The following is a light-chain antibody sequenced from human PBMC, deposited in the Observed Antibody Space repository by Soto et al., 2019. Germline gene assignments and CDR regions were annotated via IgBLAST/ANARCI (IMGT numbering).Light chain of an antibody. Sequence: ETVLTQSPATLSLSPGERATLSCRASQNVRTFLDWYQQKPGQAPRLLIYGASNRATGIPARFSGSGSGTDFTLTISGLEPEDFAVYYCQQHSHWPPWTFGQGTKVDI. CDR1: QNVRTF. CDR3: QQHSHWPPWT. CDR2: GAS. J-gene: IGKJ1*01. V-gene: IGKV3-11*01.